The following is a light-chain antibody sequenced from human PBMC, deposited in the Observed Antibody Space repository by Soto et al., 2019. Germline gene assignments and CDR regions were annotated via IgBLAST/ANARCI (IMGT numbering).Light chain of an antibody. CDR2: GAS. CDR3: QQYGGSPRT. CDR1: QSINSF. V-gene: IGKV3-20*01. J-gene: IGKJ1*01. Sequence: EIVLPQSPGTLSLSPGEGATLSCRASQSINSFLAWYQQRRGQAPRLLIHGASNRATGIPDRFSGSGSGTDFTLTISRLEPEEFAVYYCQQYGGSPRTVGQGTKVDNK.